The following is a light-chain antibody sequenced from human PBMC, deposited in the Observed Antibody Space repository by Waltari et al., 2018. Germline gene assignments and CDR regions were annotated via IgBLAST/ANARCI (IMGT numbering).Light chain of an antibody. CDR3: QQYFSAPYT. CDR1: QSVLYSSNNNNY. J-gene: IGKJ2*01. CDR2: WAS. Sequence: DIVMTQSPDSLAVSLGERATVHCRSSQSVLYSSNNNNYLTWYQQKPGQPPKLLIYWASTRESGVPDRFSGSGSGTDFTLTISSLQAEDVAVYYCQQYFSAPYTFARGPSWRSN. V-gene: IGKV4-1*01.